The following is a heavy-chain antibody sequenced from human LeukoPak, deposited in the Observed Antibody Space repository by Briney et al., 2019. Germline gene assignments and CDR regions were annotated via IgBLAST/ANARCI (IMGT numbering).Heavy chain of an antibody. CDR1: GFSFSNYA. D-gene: IGHD3-10*01. CDR3: AKGGYGSGYPYYFDY. CDR2: ISGSGSNT. V-gene: IGHV3-23*01. J-gene: IGHJ4*02. Sequence: GESLRLSCAASGFSFSNYAMSWVRLAPGKGLEWVSAISGSGSNTYYADSVKGRFTISRDNSKNTLYLQMNSLRAEDTAVVYCAKGGYGSGYPYYFDYWGQGTLVTVSS.